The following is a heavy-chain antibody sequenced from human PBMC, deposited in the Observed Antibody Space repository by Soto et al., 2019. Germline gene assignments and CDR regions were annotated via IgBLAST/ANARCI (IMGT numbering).Heavy chain of an antibody. D-gene: IGHD4-17*01. J-gene: IGHJ5*02. Sequence: EVQLLESGGGLVQPGGSLRLSCAASGFTFSSYAMSWVRQAPGKGLEWVSAISGSGGSTYYADSVKGRFTISRDNSKNTLYLQMNSMSAEDTAVYYCANDDYGGNRGWFDPWGQGTLVTVSS. CDR3: ANDDYGGNRGWFDP. CDR2: ISGSGGST. V-gene: IGHV3-23*01. CDR1: GFTFSSYA.